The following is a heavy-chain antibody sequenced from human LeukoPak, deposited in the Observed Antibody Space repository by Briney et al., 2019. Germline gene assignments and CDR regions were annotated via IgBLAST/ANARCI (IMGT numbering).Heavy chain of an antibody. CDR2: ISSSGSTI. V-gene: IGHV3-48*03. J-gene: IGHJ4*02. Sequence: PGGSLRLSCAASGFTFSSYEINWVRQAPGKGLEWVSYISSSGSTIYYADSVKGRFTISRDNAKNSLYLQMNSLRAEDTAVYHCARVGGSSAAVIDYWGQGTLVTVSS. CDR3: ARVGGSSAAVIDY. CDR1: GFTFSSYE. D-gene: IGHD1-26*01.